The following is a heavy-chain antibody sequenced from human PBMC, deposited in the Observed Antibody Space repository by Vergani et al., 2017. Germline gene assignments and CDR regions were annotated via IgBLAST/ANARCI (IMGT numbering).Heavy chain of an antibody. CDR3: AHNGMVRGVTPQKGESWFDP. J-gene: IGHJ5*02. D-gene: IGHD3-10*01. CDR2: IYWNDDK. CDR1: GFSLSTSGVG. Sequence: QITLKESGPTLVKPTQTLTLTCTFSGFSLSTSGVGVGWIRQPPGKALEWRARIYWNDDKRYSPSLKSRLNITKDTSKNHVVLTMTNMDPVGTATYYCAHNGMVRGVTPQKGESWFDPWGQGTLVTVSS. V-gene: IGHV2-5*01.